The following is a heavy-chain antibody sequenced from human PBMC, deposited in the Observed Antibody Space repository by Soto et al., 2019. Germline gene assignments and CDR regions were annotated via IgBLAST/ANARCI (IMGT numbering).Heavy chain of an antibody. CDR2: IYHTGTT. CDR1: GGSITSSGYS. D-gene: IGHD3-10*01. J-gene: IGHJ6*02. Sequence: PSETLSLTCAVSGGSITSSGYSWTWIRQPPGKGLEWIGYIYHTGTTYYNPSLKSRLTISLDRSKNHFSLKLTSVTAADTAVYFCARELLMLRGAGCMDVWGQGTTVTVSS. CDR3: ARELLMLRGAGCMDV. V-gene: IGHV4-30-2*01.